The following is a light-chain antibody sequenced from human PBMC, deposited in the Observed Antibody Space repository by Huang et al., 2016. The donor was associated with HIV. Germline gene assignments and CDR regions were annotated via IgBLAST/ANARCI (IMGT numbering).Light chain of an antibody. CDR1: QAIGHS. J-gene: IGKJ4*01. Sequence: AIQLTQSPSSVSASVGDRVTVTCRASQAIGHSLAWYQHKPGKAPKRLIYGGSILQSGVSPRYSGNGSGTDFSLTISSLRSEDVATYFCQQLRSYPLTFGGGTDV. V-gene: IGKV1-13*02. CDR2: GGS. CDR3: QQLRSYPLT.